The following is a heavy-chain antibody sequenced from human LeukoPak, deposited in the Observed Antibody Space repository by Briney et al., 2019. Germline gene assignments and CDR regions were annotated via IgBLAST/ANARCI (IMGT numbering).Heavy chain of an antibody. CDR3: ARVRIPWTARYYLDY. CDR1: GYTFTGYY. J-gene: IGHJ4*02. V-gene: IGHV1-2*02. CDR2: INPNSGGT. Sequence: ASVKVSCKASGYTFTGYYMHWVRQAPGQGLEWMGWINPNSGGTNYAQKFQGRVTMTRDTSISTAYMELSRLRSDDTAVYYCARVRIPWTARYYLDYWGQGTLVTVSS. D-gene: IGHD1-1*01.